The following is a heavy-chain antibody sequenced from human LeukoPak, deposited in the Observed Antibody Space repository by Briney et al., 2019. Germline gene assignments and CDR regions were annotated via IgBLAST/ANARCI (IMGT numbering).Heavy chain of an antibody. Sequence: PGGSLRLSCAASGFTFSSYAMRWVRQAPGKGLEWVSVISGSGAGSYYADSVKGRVTVSRDTSKNMVFLKINRLGAEDTAVYYFAKHPDGSSPAQYFDFWGQGTLVTVSS. D-gene: IGHD6-13*01. CDR1: GFTFSSYA. CDR3: AKHPDGSSPAQYFDF. CDR2: ISGSGAGS. J-gene: IGHJ4*02. V-gene: IGHV3-23*01.